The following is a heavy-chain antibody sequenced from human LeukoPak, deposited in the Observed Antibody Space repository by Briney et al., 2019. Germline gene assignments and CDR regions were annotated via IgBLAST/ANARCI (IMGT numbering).Heavy chain of an antibody. CDR3: ARVSREMATIHNWFDP. D-gene: IGHD5-24*01. Sequence: SETLSLTCTVSGGSISSYYWSWIRQPPGKGLEWIGYIYYSGSTNYNPSLKSRVTISVDTSKNQFSLQLNSVTPEDTAVYYCARVSREMATIHNWFDPWGQGTLVTVSS. J-gene: IGHJ5*02. V-gene: IGHV4-59*12. CDR1: GGSISSYY. CDR2: IYYSGST.